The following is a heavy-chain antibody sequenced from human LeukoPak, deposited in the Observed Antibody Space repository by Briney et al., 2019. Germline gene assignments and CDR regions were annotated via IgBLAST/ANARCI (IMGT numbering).Heavy chain of an antibody. CDR1: GGTFSSYA. CDR3: ARDAAHSSGWYGFDY. J-gene: IGHJ4*02. V-gene: IGHV1-18*01. Sequence: ASVKVSCKASGGTFSSYAISWVRQAPGQGLEWMGWISAYNGNTNYAQKLQGRVTMTTDTSTSTAYMELRSLRSDDTAVYYCARDAAHSSGWYGFDYWGQGTLVTVSS. D-gene: IGHD6-19*01. CDR2: ISAYNGNT.